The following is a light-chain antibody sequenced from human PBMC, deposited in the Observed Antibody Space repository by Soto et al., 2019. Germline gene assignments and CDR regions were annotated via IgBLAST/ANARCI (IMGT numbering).Light chain of an antibody. Sequence: EIVMTQSPATLSLSPGQRATLSCRASQSVSSKLAWYQQRPGQAPRLLIYSASTRVTGIPARFSGSGSGTEFTLTISSLQSEDFAVYYCHQYNHWLTWTFGQGTKVEIK. V-gene: IGKV3-15*01. CDR3: HQYNHWLTWT. CDR1: QSVSSK. CDR2: SAS. J-gene: IGKJ1*01.